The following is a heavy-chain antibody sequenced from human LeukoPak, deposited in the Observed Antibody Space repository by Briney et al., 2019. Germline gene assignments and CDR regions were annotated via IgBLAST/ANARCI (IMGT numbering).Heavy chain of an antibody. D-gene: IGHD4/OR15-4a*01. CDR2: ISWNSGSI. V-gene: IGHV3-9*01. J-gene: IGHJ4*02. Sequence: GRSLRLSCAASGFTFDDYAMHWVRQAPGKGLEWVSGISWNSGSIGYADSVKGRFTISRDNAKDSLYLQMNSLRAEDTALYYCAKDIIPRWRTMAFDYWGQGTLVTVSS. CDR1: GFTFDDYA. CDR3: AKDIIPRWRTMAFDY.